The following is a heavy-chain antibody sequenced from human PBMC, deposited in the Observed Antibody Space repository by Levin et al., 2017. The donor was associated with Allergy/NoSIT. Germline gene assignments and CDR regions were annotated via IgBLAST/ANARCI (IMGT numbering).Heavy chain of an antibody. CDR3: ARDGGADSSSWYWFDP. CDR1: GGSISSYY. CDR2: IYYSGST. V-gene: IGHV4-59*01. Sequence: SETLSLTCTVSGGSISSYYWSWIRQPPGKGLEWIGYIYYSGSTNYNPSLKSRVTISVDTSKNQFSLKLSSVTAADTAVYYCARDGGADSSSWYWFDPWGQGTLVTVSS. J-gene: IGHJ5*02. D-gene: IGHD6-13*01.